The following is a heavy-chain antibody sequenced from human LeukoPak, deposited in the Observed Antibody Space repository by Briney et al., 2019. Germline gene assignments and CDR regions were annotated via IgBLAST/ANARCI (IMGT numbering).Heavy chain of an antibody. CDR1: GYTLTTYG. V-gene: IGHV1-18*01. CDR3: ARDGISAPGTGYFYYYGMDV. CDR2: ISGYNGNT. D-gene: IGHD6-13*01. J-gene: IGHJ6*02. Sequence: ASVKVSCKAFGYTLTTYGITWVRQAPGQGLEWMGWISGYNGNTNFAQKFQGRVTMTTDTSTSTAYMELRSLRSGDTAVYYCARDGISAPGTGYFYYYGMDVWGQGTTVTVSS.